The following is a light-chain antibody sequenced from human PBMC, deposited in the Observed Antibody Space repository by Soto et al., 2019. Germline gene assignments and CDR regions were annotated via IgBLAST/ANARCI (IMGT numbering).Light chain of an antibody. CDR2: RDS. V-gene: IGLV3-9*01. CDR1: NIGSKN. J-gene: IGLJ3*02. CDR3: QVWDSRTV. Sequence: SYELTQPLSVSVALGQTARITCGGNNIGSKNVHWYQQKPGQAPVLVIYRDSNRPSGIPERFSGSNSGNTATLTISRAPAGDEADYYCQVWDSRTVFGGGTKLTVL.